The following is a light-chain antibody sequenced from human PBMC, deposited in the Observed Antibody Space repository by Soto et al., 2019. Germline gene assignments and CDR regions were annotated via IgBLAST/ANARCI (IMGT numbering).Light chain of an antibody. CDR1: QSINSW. CDR3: QQYDTYPWT. CDR2: KVS. J-gene: IGKJ1*01. V-gene: IGKV1-5*03. Sequence: DIQMTQSPSTLSASVGDRVTITCRASQSINSWLAWYQQKPGKAPKFLIYKVSNLESGVPSRFSGSGSGTEFTLTISCLQPDDFATYYCQQYDTYPWTVGRGTKVDSK.